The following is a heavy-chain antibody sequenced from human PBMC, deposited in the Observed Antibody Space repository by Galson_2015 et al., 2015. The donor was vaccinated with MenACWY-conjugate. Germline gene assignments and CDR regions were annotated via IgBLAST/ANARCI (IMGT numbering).Heavy chain of an antibody. V-gene: IGHV1-18*04. Sequence: SVKVSCKASGYTFTSYGISWVRQAPGQGLEWMGWNSAYNGNTNYAQKLQGRVTMTTDTSTSTAYMELRSLRSDDTAVYYCARALFGIFGDTYYYGMDVWGQGTTVTVSS. J-gene: IGHJ6*02. CDR2: NSAYNGNT. CDR3: ARALFGIFGDTYYYGMDV. D-gene: IGHD3-3*01. CDR1: GYTFTSYG.